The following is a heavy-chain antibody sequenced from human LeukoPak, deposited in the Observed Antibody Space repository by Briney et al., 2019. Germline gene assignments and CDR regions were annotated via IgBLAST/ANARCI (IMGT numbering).Heavy chain of an antibody. J-gene: IGHJ4*02. V-gene: IGHV3-53*01. CDR1: GFTFSSYA. D-gene: IGHD3-22*01. CDR2: IYSGGST. CDR3: TCSSGSVDY. Sequence: GGSLRLSCAASGFTFSSYAMHWVRQAPGKGLEWVSVIYSGGSTYYADSVKGRFTISRDNSKNTLYLQMNSLRAEDTAVYYCTCSSGSVDYWGQGTLVTVSS.